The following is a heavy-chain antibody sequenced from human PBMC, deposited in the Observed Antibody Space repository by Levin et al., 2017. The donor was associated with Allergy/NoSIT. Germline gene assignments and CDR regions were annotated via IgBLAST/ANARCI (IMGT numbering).Heavy chain of an antibody. J-gene: IGHJ6*02. D-gene: IGHD6-19*01. V-gene: IGHV3-74*01. CDR1: GFSFNNYW. Sequence: QSGGSLRLSCAASGFSFNNYWMHWVRQAPGKGLVWVARVHSDGTRRSYADSVKGRLTISRDNTKNTLYLDMHSLRADDTAVYYCVRGRPAVDNFYYNYDGMDAWGQGTMVTVSS. CDR2: VHSDGTRR. CDR3: VRGRPAVDNFYYNYDGMDA.